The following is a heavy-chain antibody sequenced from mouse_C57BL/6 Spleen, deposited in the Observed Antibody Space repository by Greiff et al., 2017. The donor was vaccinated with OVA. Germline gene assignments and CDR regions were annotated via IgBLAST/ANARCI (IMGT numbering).Heavy chain of an antibody. CDR3: ARSITGYFDY. V-gene: IGHV1-19*01. Sequence: EVNLVESGPVLVKPGASVKMSCKASGYTFTDYYMNWVKQSHGKSLEWIGVINPYNGGTSYNQKFKGKATLTVDKSSSTAYMELNSLTSEDSAVYYCARSITGYFDYWGQGTTLTVSS. D-gene: IGHD4-1*01. J-gene: IGHJ2*01. CDR2: INPYNGGT. CDR1: GYTFTDYY.